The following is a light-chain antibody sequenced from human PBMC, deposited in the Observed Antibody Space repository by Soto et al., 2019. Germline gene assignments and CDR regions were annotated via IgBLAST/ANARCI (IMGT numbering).Light chain of an antibody. CDR2: GAS. J-gene: IGKJ4*01. V-gene: IGKV3-15*01. Sequence: DIVMTQXXXXLXVXPXEIVTFSXRASQGVSRKLAWYQHKPGQAPRLLISGASTGATGIPARFSGSGSGTEFTLTISSLQSEDCAIYYCQQYHTWPITFGGGTKVDIK. CDR3: QQYHTWPIT. CDR1: QGVSRK.